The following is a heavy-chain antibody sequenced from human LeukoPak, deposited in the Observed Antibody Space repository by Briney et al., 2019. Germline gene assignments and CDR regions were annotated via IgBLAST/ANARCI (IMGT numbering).Heavy chain of an antibody. V-gene: IGHV1-24*01. CDR3: ARVGGSEALGYYYYGMDV. CDR2: FDPEDGET. CDR1: GYTLTELS. J-gene: IGHJ6*02. Sequence: ASVKVSCKVSGYTLTELSMHWVRQAPGKGLEWMGGFDPEDGETINAQKFQGRVTMTEDTSTDTAYMELSSLRSEGTAVYHCARVGGSEALGYYYYGMDVWGQGTTVTVSS. D-gene: IGHD3-16*01.